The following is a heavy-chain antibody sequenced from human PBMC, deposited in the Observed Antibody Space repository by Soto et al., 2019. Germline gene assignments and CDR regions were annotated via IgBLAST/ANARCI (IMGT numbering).Heavy chain of an antibody. CDR2: IIPIFGTA. D-gene: IGHD3-22*01. Sequence: SVKVSCKASGGTFSSYAISWVRQAPGQGLEWMGGIIPIFGTANYAQKFQGGVTITADESTSTAYMELSSLRSEDTAVYYCARGGEIVVVNSYYYYGMDVWGQGTTVTVSS. V-gene: IGHV1-69*13. CDR3: ARGGEIVVVNSYYYYGMDV. CDR1: GGTFSSYA. J-gene: IGHJ6*02.